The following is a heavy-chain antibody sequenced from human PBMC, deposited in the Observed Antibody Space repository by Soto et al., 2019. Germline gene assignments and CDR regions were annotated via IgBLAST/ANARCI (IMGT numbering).Heavy chain of an antibody. CDR2: IKSKTDGGTT. CDR1: GFTFSNAW. V-gene: IGHV3-15*01. Sequence: EVQLVESGGGLIQPGGSLRLSCAASGFTFSNAWMSWVRQAPGKGLEWVGRIKSKTDGGTTDYAAPVKGRFTISRDDSKNTLYLQMNSLKTEDTAVYYCTTGAYYDDPPFDYWGQGTLVTVSS. CDR3: TTGAYYDDPPFDY. D-gene: IGHD3-3*01. J-gene: IGHJ4*02.